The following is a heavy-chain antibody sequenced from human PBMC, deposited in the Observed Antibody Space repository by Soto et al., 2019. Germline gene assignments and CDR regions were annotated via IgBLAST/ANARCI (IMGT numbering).Heavy chain of an antibody. CDR2: IWHDGNNK. CDR3: ASDLVGASDSYGLDV. D-gene: IGHD1-26*01. CDR1: GFTFSNYG. V-gene: IGHV3-33*01. J-gene: IGHJ6*02. Sequence: LRLSCAASGFTFSNYGMHWVRQAPGKGLEWVAIIWHDGNNKYYADSVRGRFIISRDNSKNRLYLQMNSLRAEDTAVYYCASDLVGASDSYGLDVWGQGTPVTVSS.